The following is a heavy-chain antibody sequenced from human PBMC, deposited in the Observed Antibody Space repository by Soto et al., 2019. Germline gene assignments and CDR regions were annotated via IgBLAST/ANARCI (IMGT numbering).Heavy chain of an antibody. Sequence: GKVSCKVSGYSLSDLSIHWVRQAPGKGLEWMGGLDAEDGETIYAQKLQGRGTMTEDTSTDTAYMELSSLTSEDTAMYYCATLPRTIERTPAAIWSFDSWGQGTLVTVSS. J-gene: IGHJ4*02. V-gene: IGHV1-24*01. CDR2: LDAEDGET. CDR3: ATLPRTIERTPAAIWSFDS. D-gene: IGHD2-2*01. CDR1: GYSLSDLS.